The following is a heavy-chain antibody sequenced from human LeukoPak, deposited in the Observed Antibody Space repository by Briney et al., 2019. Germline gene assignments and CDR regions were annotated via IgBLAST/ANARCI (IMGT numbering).Heavy chain of an antibody. Sequence: SETLSLACAVSGVSLSGYYWGWIRQTPGKGLEWIGEINHSGRTNYNPSLKSRVTISADTSKNQFSLELRSVTAADTAVYYCARAYYSTSWFPHWGQGALVTVSS. CDR1: GVSLSGYY. CDR2: INHSGRT. J-gene: IGHJ5*02. V-gene: IGHV4-34*01. CDR3: ARAYYSTSWFPH. D-gene: IGHD3-10*01.